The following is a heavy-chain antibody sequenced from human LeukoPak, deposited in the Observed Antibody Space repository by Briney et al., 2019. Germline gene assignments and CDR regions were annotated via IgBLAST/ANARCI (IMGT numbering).Heavy chain of an antibody. CDR1: GDSVSSNSAA. J-gene: IGHJ4*02. CDR2: TYYRSKWIH. V-gene: IGHV6-1*01. Sequence: SQTLSLTCAISGDSVSSNSAAWNWIRQSPSRGLEWLGRTYYRSKWIHDYAVSVKSRITINPDTSKNQFSLRLDSVTPEDTAVYYCARNFRPDFDYWGQGTLVTVSS. CDR3: ARNFRPDFDY. D-gene: IGHD6-6*01.